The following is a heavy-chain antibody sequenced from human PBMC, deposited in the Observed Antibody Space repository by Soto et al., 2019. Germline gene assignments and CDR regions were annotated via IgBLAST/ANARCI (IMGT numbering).Heavy chain of an antibody. J-gene: IGHJ6*03. CDR3: ARVSSVYYYYYMDV. V-gene: IGHV3-64*01. CDR1: GFTFSSYA. CDR2: ISSNGGST. D-gene: IGHD2-2*01. Sequence: GGSLRLSCAASGFTFSSYAMHWVRQAPGKGLEYVSAISSNGGSTYYANSVKGRFTISRDNSKNTLYLQMGSLRAEDMAVYYCARVSSVYYYYYMDVWSKGTTVTVSS.